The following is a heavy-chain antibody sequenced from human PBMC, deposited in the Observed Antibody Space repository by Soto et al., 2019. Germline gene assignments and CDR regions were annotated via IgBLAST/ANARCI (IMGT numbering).Heavy chain of an antibody. D-gene: IGHD3-22*01. CDR3: ARRKGDYYDSSGYHYYFDY. Sequence: GASVKVSCKASGYTITDYYVNWVRQAPGQGLEWMGWINPNSGGTKSAQKFQGRVTMTRDTSISTAYMELSRLRSDDTAVYYCARRKGDYYDSSGYHYYFDYWGQGTLVTVSS. CDR1: GYTITDYY. CDR2: INPNSGGT. J-gene: IGHJ4*02. V-gene: IGHV1-2*02.